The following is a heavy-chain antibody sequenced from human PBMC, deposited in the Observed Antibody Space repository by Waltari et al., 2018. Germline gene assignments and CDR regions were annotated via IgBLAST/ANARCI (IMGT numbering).Heavy chain of an antibody. CDR1: GGSISSSRYY. CDR3: ARVFDVIEPWLDY. Sequence: QLQLQESGAGLVKPSETLSLTCTGPGGSISSSRYYWGWIRQPPGQGLEWIGSIYYSGSTYYNPSLKSRVTISVDTSKNQFSLKLSSVTAADTAVYYCARVFDVIEPWLDYWGQGTLVTVSS. V-gene: IGHV4-39*07. J-gene: IGHJ4*02. CDR2: IYYSGST. D-gene: IGHD5-18*01.